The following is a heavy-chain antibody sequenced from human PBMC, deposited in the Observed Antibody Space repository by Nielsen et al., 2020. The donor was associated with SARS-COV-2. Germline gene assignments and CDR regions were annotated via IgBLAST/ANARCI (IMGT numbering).Heavy chain of an antibody. Sequence: SLKISCAASGFTFDDYAMHWVRQAPGKGLEWVSGISWNSGSIGYADSVKGRFTISRDNAKNSLYLQMNSLRAEDTALYYCAKGRPFDCWGQGTLVTVSS. V-gene: IGHV3-9*01. J-gene: IGHJ4*02. CDR2: ISWNSGSI. CDR1: GFTFDDYA. CDR3: AKGRPFDC.